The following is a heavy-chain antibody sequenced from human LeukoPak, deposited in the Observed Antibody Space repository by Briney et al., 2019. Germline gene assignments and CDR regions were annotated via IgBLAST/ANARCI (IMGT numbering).Heavy chain of an antibody. CDR3: ARHQEAMVRGVLYYMDV. CDR1: GFTVSSSS. Sequence: GGSLRLSCTVSGFTVSSSSMSWVRQAPGKGLEWVSFIYSDNTHYSDSVKGRFTISRDNSKNTLYLQMNSLRAEDTAVYYCARHQEAMVRGVLYYMDVWGKGTTVTISS. V-gene: IGHV3-66*04. J-gene: IGHJ6*03. D-gene: IGHD3-10*01. CDR2: IYSDNT.